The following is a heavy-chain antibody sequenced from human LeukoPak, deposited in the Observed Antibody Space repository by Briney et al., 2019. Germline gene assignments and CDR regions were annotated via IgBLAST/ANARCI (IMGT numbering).Heavy chain of an antibody. CDR3: AKQLTTVTTPNWFDP. D-gene: IGHD4-17*01. J-gene: IGHJ5*02. CDR1: GFTFSSYA. Sequence: PGGSLRLSCAASGFTFSSYAMSWVRQAPGKGLEWVSAISGSSGSTYYADSVKGRFTISRDNSKNTLYLQMNSLRAEDTAVYYCAKQLTTVTTPNWFDPWGQGTLATVSS. V-gene: IGHV3-23*01. CDR2: ISGSSGST.